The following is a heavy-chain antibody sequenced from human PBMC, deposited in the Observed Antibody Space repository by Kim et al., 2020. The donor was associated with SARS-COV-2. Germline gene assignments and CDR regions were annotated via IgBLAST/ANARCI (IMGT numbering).Heavy chain of an antibody. CDR1: GYPFTSYG. J-gene: IGHJ4*02. Sequence: ASVKVSCKTYGYPFTSYGISWVRQVPGQGLEWMGWISAYNGDTNFPEKFQGRVTMTTDTSTSTASMELRSLRSDDTAMYYCARTWIQLWLPGPFDHWGQGTLVTVSS. D-gene: IGHD5-18*01. CDR3: ARTWIQLWLPGPFDH. V-gene: IGHV1-18*04. CDR2: ISAYNGDT.